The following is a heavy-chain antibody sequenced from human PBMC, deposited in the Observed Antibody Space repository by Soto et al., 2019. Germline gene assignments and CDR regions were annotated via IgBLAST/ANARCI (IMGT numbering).Heavy chain of an antibody. CDR2: INHSGST. V-gene: IGHV4-34*01. CDR1: GGSFSGYY. D-gene: IGHD1-26*01. CDR3: ARVQKWEIPSANFDY. Sequence: SLTCAVYGGSFSGYYWSWIRQPPGKGLEWIGEINHSGSTNYNPSLKSRVTISVETSKXXXXLXXXSXTXXDTXVYYCARVQKWEIPSANFDYWGQGTLVTVSS. J-gene: IGHJ4*02.